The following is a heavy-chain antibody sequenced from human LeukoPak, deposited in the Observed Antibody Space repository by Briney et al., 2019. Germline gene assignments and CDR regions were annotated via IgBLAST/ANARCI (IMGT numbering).Heavy chain of an antibody. Sequence: SETLSLTCTVSGGSISSYYWSWIRQPPGKGLEWTGYIYYSGSTNYNPSLKSRVTISVDTSKNQFSLKLSSVTAADTAVYYCARNVDTATYYYGMDVWGQGTTVTVSS. V-gene: IGHV4-59*01. CDR3: ARNVDTATYYYGMDV. J-gene: IGHJ6*02. D-gene: IGHD5-18*01. CDR1: GGSISSYY. CDR2: IYYSGST.